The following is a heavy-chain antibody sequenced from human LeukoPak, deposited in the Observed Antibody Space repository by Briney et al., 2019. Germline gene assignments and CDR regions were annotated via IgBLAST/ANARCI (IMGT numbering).Heavy chain of an antibody. CDR1: GFTFSSYW. CDR3: ARDRVVGAPKNWFDP. J-gene: IGHJ5*02. D-gene: IGHD1-26*01. Sequence: PGGSLRLSCAASGFTFSSYWMHWVRQAPGKGLVWVSRINSDGSSTSYADSVKGRFTISRDNAKNTLYLQMNSLRAEDTAVYYCARDRVVGAPKNWFDPWGQGTLVTVSP. CDR2: INSDGSST. V-gene: IGHV3-74*01.